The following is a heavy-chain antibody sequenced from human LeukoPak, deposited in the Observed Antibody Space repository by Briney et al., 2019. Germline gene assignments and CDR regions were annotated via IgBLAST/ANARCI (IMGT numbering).Heavy chain of an antibody. J-gene: IGHJ4*02. CDR3: ARGITIFGVPFDY. V-gene: IGHV3-11*01. D-gene: IGHD3-3*01. CDR2: ISSSGSTI. Sequence: GGSLRLSCAASGFTFSDYYMSWIRQAPGKGLEWVSYISSSGSTIHYADSVKGRFTISRDNAKNSLYLQMNSLRSEDTAVYYCARGITIFGVPFDYWGQGTLVTVSS. CDR1: GFTFSDYY.